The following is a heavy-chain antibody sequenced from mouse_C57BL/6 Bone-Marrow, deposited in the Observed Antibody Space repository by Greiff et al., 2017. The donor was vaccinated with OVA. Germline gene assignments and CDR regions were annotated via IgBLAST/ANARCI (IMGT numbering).Heavy chain of an antibody. Sequence: QVQLQQSGAELVRPGTSVTMSCKASGYTFTNYWIGWAKQRPGHGLEWIGDIYPGGGYTNYNEKFKGKATLTADKSNSTVYLQISSLTSEDSAIYYCARSGDNYGLFAYWGQGTLVTVSA. D-gene: IGHD1-2*01. CDR2: IYPGGGYT. V-gene: IGHV1-63*01. CDR1: GYTFTNYW. J-gene: IGHJ3*01. CDR3: ARSGDNYGLFAY.